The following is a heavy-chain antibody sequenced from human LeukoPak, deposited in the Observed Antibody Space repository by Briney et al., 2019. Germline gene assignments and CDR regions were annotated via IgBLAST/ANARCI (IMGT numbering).Heavy chain of an antibody. J-gene: IGHJ4*02. V-gene: IGHV1-2*02. CDR3: ARLVHSGVGEDDY. CDR1: GYIFTNFG. CDR2: INPYSGDT. Sequence: GASVKVSCKASGYIFTNFGISWVRQAPGQGLEWMGWINPYSGDTNFAQKFQGRVTVTRDTSISTAYMELSRLKSDDTAVYYCARLVHSGVGEDDYWGQGTLVTVSS. D-gene: IGHD3-16*01.